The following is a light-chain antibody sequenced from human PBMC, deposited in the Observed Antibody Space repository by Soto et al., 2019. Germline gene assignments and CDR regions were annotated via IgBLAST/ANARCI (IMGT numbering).Light chain of an antibody. CDR2: EVS. V-gene: IGLV2-14*01. CDR3: ISYTSSSTPYV. CDR1: SSDVGGYNY. Sequence: QSALTQPASVSGSPGQSITISCTGTSSDVGGYNYVSWYQQHPGKAPKLMSYEVSNRPLGVSNRFSGSKSGNTASLTISGLQSEDEADYYCISYTSSSTPYVFGTGTKVTVL. J-gene: IGLJ1*01.